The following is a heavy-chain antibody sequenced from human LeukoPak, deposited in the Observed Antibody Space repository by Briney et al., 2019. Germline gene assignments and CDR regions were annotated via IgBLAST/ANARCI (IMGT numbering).Heavy chain of an antibody. V-gene: IGHV3-21*01. CDR2: ISSSSSYI. CDR1: GFTFSSYS. Sequence: GGSLRLSCAASGFTFSSYSMNWVRQAPGKGLEWVSSISSSSSYIYYADSVKGRFTISRDNAKNSLYLQMNSLRAEDTAVYYCAREEQLVRSLDYWSQGTLVTVSS. D-gene: IGHD6-6*01. J-gene: IGHJ4*02. CDR3: AREEQLVRSLDY.